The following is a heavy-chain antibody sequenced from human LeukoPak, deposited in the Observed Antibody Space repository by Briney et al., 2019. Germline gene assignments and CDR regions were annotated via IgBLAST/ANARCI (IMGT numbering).Heavy chain of an antibody. J-gene: IGHJ6*02. CDR1: GYTFTGYY. Sequence: ASVKVSCKASGYTFTGYYMHWVRQAPGQGLEWMGWINPNSGGTNYAQKFQGWVTMTRDTSISTAYMELSRLRSDDTAVYYCAREKVVNYYYYGMDVWGQGTTATVSS. CDR2: INPNSGGT. D-gene: IGHD2-15*01. V-gene: IGHV1-2*04. CDR3: AREKVVNYYYYGMDV.